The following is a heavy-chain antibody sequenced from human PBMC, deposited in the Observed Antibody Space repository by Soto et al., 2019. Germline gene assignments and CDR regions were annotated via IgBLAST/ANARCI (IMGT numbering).Heavy chain of an antibody. CDR3: ARSPTLGELSRPDFDY. V-gene: IGHV1-46*01. CDR2: INPSGGST. J-gene: IGHJ4*02. D-gene: IGHD3-16*02. CDR1: GYTFTSYY. Sequence: ASVKVSCKASGYTFTSYYMHWVRQAPGQGLEWMGIINPSGGSTSYAQKFQGRVTMTRDTSISTAYMELSRLRSDDTAVYYCARSPTLGELSRPDFDYWGQGTLVTVSS.